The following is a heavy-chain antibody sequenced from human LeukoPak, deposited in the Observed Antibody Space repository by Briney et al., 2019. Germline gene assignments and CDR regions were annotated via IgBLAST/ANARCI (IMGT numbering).Heavy chain of an antibody. V-gene: IGHV3-48*04. CDR3: ARGSGRSWFYS. J-gene: IGHJ5*01. CDR2: ISASRSVI. CDR1: GFTFSGQS. Sequence: PGGSLRLSCAASGFTFSGQSMTWVRQTPGKGLEWVSYISASRSVIYYADSVEGRFTISRDNAKNSLYLQMNSLRAEDTAVYYCARGSGRSWFYSWGQGTLVTVSA.